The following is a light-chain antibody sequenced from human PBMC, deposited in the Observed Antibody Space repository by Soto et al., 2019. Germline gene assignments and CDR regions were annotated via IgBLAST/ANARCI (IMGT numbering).Light chain of an antibody. J-gene: IGKJ5*01. CDR1: PIVSSSD. CDR2: GAY. Sequence: ESVLTQARGSRSWSPGSRPTLSGMALPIVSSSDLAWYQQKPGQAHRLIIYGAYSRATGIPDRFSGSGSGTAFTLTISRLETQDLAVYYCQQYGSSPPITVGQGTRLEIK. V-gene: IGKV3-20*01. CDR3: QQYGSSPPIT.